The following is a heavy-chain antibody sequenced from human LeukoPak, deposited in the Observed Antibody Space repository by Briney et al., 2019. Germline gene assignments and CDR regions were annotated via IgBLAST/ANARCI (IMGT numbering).Heavy chain of an antibody. V-gene: IGHV3-33*01. D-gene: IGHD2-2*01. CDR2: IYYDGNIE. J-gene: IGHJ3*02. CDR3: ARAEDCSSTSCPRAFDI. Sequence: GGSLRLSCAASGFTFRNHGMHWVRQAPGKGLEWAAVIYYDGNIEYYADSVKGRFTISRDNSKNTLYLQMNSLRAEDTAVYYCARAEDCSSTSCPRAFDIWGQGTMVTVSS. CDR1: GFTFRNHG.